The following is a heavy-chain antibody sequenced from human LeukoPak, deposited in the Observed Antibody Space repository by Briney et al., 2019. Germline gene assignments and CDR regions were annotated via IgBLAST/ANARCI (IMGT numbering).Heavy chain of an antibody. V-gene: IGHV4-4*07. Sequence: SETLSPTCTVSGGSISSYYWSWIRQPAGKGLEWIGRIYTSGSTNYNPSLRSRVTMSVDTSKNQFSLKLSSVTAADTAVYYCARAGYYYDGSGYYYADYWGQGTLVTVSS. D-gene: IGHD3-22*01. CDR2: IYTSGST. CDR1: GGSISSYY. J-gene: IGHJ4*02. CDR3: ARAGYYYDGSGYYYADY.